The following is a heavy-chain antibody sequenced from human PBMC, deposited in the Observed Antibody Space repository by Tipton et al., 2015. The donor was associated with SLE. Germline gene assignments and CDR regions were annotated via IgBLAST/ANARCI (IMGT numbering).Heavy chain of an antibody. CDR1: GASISSYY. V-gene: IGHV4-59*01. D-gene: IGHD6-13*01. CDR3: ARGRGSWYGWYFDL. J-gene: IGHJ2*01. Sequence: TLSLTCNVSGASISSYYWSWIRQPPGKGLEWIGYIYYSGSTNYNPSLKSRVTISVDTSKNQFSPKLNSVTAADTAVYYCARGRGSWYGWYFDLWGRGTLVTVSS. CDR2: IYYSGST.